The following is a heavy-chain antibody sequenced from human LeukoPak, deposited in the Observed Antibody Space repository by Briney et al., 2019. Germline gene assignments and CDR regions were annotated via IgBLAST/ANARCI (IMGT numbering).Heavy chain of an antibody. D-gene: IGHD6-13*01. CDR1: GGSISGSGYY. J-gene: IGHJ4*02. V-gene: IGHV4-39*01. CDR2: VYDSGST. Sequence: SETLSHTCTVSGGSISGSGYYWGWIRQPPGKGLEWIGSVYDSGSTYYNPSLKSRVTIHVDTSKNQFSLRLSSVTAADTAEYYCARHGGAAAGLDYCGQGILVTVSS. CDR3: ARHGGAAAGLDY.